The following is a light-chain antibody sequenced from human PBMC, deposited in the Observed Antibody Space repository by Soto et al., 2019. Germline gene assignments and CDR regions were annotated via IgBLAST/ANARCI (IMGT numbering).Light chain of an antibody. CDR3: AAWDDSLSGWV. CDR1: SSNIGSNY. Sequence: QLVLPQPPSASGTPGQRVTISCSGSSSNIGSNYVYWYQQLPGTAPKLLIYRTNQRPSGVPDRFSGSRSGTSASLAISGLRSEDEADYYCAAWDDSLSGWVFGGGTKLTVL. J-gene: IGLJ3*02. V-gene: IGLV1-47*01. CDR2: RTN.